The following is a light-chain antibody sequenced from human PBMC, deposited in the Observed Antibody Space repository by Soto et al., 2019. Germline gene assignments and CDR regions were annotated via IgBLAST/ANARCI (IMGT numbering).Light chain of an antibody. V-gene: IGKV1-39*01. CDR2: AAS. J-gene: IGKJ1*01. CDR3: QQSYSTPWT. CDR1: QSISSY. Sequence: DIQMTQSPSSLSASVGDRVTITCRASQSISSYLYWYQQKPGKAPKLLIYAASSLPSGVPSRFSGSGSGTDFTLTISSLQPEDFATYYSQQSYSTPWTFGQGTKVEIK.